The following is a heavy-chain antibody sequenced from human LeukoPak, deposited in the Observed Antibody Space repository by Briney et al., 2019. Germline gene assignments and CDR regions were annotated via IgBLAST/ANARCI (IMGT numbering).Heavy chain of an antibody. CDR3: ARGRGYCTGASCDIDY. Sequence: GGSLRLSYAASGFTFNRWSMNWVRQAPGKGLEWVSNIISRGDTTHYADSVKGRFSISRDNAKNSVFLQLNSLRAEDTAVYYCARGRGYCTGASCDIDYWGQGTLVTVSS. V-gene: IGHV3-48*04. D-gene: IGHD2-8*02. J-gene: IGHJ4*02. CDR2: IISRGDTT. CDR1: GFTFNRWS.